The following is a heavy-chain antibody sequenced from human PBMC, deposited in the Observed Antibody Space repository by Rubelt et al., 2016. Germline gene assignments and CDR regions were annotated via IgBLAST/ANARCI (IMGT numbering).Heavy chain of an antibody. CDR3: ARGQGITFGGVIVIRWFDP. D-gene: IGHD3-16*02. V-gene: IGHV3-7*01. CDR2: IKQDGSDE. J-gene: IGHJ5*02. Sequence: GKGLEWLANIKQDGSDEYYVDSVKGRFTVSRDNAKNSLYLQMNSLRAEDTAVYYCARGQGITFGGVIVIRWFDPWGQGTLVTVSS.